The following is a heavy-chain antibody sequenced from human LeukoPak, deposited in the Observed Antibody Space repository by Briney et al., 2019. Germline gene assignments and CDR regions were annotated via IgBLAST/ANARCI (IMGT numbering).Heavy chain of an antibody. CDR3: ARDLFGDTAAGNR. CDR1: GGSISSYY. D-gene: IGHD6-13*01. J-gene: IGHJ5*02. CDR2: IYTSGST. V-gene: IGHV4-4*07. Sequence: ETLSLTCTVPGGSISSYYLSWIPQPVGNRLEWIGRIYTSGSTNYTPSLKSRVTMSVDTSKNQFSLKLSSVTAADTAVYYCARDLFGDTAAGNRWGQGTLVTVSS.